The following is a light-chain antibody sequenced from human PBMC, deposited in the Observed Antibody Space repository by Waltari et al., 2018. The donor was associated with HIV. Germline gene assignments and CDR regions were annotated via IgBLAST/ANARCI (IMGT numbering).Light chain of an antibody. V-gene: IGLV3-1*01. CDR2: QDN. CDR3: QTWDSHTAV. J-gene: IGLJ2*01. CDR1: KLGDTY. Sequence: SFELTQPPSVSVSPVTTARITCSGAKLGDTYVCWYQQKLGQSPVVVIYQDNKRPSGIPERFSGSNSGNTATLTIGGTQAMDEAVYYCQTWDSHTAVFGGGTKLTVL.